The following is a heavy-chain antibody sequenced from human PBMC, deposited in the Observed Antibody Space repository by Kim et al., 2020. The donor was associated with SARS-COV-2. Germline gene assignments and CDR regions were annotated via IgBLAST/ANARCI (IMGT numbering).Heavy chain of an antibody. Sequence: ASVKVSCKASGYTFTTYAIQWVRQAPGQRLEWMGWINTGKGDTKYSERVQGRVTIIRDTSASTAYMELSSLKSEDTAVYYCARSVAIMPPGMDVWGQGTTVTVS. V-gene: IGHV1-3*04. CDR1: GYTFTTYA. CDR3: ARSVAIMPPGMDV. D-gene: IGHD2-2*01. CDR2: INTGKGDT. J-gene: IGHJ6*02.